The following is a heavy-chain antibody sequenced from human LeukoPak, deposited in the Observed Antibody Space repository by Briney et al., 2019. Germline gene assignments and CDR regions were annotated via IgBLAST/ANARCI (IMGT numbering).Heavy chain of an antibody. J-gene: IGHJ4*02. CDR3: ATAVYSSGWLYYFDY. V-gene: IGHV1-24*01. D-gene: IGHD6-19*01. CDR2: FDPEDGET. CDR1: GYTLTELS. Sequence: ASVKVSCKVSGYTLTELSMHWVRQAPGEGLEWMGGFDPEDGETIYAQKFQGRVTMTEDTSTDTAYMELSSLRSEDTAVYYCATAVYSSGWLYYFDYWGQGTLVTVSS.